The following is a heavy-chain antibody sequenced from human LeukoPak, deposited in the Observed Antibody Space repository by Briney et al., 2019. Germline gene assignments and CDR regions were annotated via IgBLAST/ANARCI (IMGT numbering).Heavy chain of an antibody. Sequence: SQTLSLTCTVSGGSISSGDYYWSWIRQPQGKGLEWIVYIYYSGSTYYNPSLKSRVTISVDTSKNQFSLKLSSVTAADTAVYYCARRAARRPRNAFDIWGQGTMVTVS. V-gene: IGHV4-30-4*08. D-gene: IGHD6-6*01. CDR1: GGSISSGDYY. CDR2: IYYSGST. CDR3: ARRAARRPRNAFDI. J-gene: IGHJ3*02.